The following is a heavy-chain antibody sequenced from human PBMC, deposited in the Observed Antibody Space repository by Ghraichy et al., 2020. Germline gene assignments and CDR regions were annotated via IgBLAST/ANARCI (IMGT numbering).Heavy chain of an antibody. D-gene: IGHD5-18*01. J-gene: IGHJ2*01. CDR2: IYHSGST. CDR1: GYSISSGYY. V-gene: IGHV4-38-2*01. CDR3: ARNSYGRNWYFDL. Sequence: SETLSLTCAVSGYSISSGYYWGWIRQPPGKGLEWIGSIYHSGSTYYNPSLKSRVTISVDTSKNQFSLKLSSVTAADTAVYYCARNSYGRNWYFDLWGRGTLVTVSS.